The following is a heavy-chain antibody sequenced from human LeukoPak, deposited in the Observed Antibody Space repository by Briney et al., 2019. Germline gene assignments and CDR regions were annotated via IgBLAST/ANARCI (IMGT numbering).Heavy chain of an antibody. J-gene: IGHJ4*02. CDR3: ARTTTYYDILTGYPY. D-gene: IGHD3-9*01. CDR2: ISAYNGNT. CDR1: GYTFTSYG. Sequence: ASVKVSCKASGYTFTSYGISWVRQAPGQGLEWMGWISAYNGNTNYAQKLQGRVTMTTDTSTSTAYMELRSLRSDDTAVYYCARTTTYYDILTGYPYWGQGTLVTVSS. V-gene: IGHV1-18*01.